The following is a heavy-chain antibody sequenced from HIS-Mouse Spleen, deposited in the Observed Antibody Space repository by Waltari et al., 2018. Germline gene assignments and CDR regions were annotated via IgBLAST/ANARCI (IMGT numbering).Heavy chain of an antibody. CDR2: IWYDGSNK. D-gene: IGHD2-15*01. Sequence: PGKGLEWVAVIWYDGSNKYYADSVKGRFTISRDNSKNTRYLQMNSLRAEDTAVYYCAKGGGYCSGGSCYYFDYWGQGTLVTVSS. J-gene: IGHJ4*02. CDR3: AKGGGYCSGGSCYYFDY. V-gene: IGHV3-33*06.